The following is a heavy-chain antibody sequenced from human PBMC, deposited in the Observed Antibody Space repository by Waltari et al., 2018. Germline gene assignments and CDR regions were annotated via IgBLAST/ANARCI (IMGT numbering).Heavy chain of an antibody. CDR3: ARHVGEATTFDY. Sequence: QLQLQESGPGLVKPSETLSLTCSVSGGSISTSSYYWGWIRQPPGKGLGWIGSIHYSGSTYYNPSLKSRVTISVDTSKNQFSLRLTSVTAADTAVYYCARHVGEATTFDYWGQGTLVTVSS. CDR2: IHYSGST. D-gene: IGHD1-26*01. V-gene: IGHV4-39*01. J-gene: IGHJ4*02. CDR1: GGSISTSSYY.